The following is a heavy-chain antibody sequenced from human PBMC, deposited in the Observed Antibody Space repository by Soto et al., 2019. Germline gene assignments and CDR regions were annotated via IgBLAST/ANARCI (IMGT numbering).Heavy chain of an antibody. Sequence: GGSLRLSCAASGFTFSEHAMSLVRQAPGKGLEWVSAISGSGGDTYYADSVKGRFTIFRDNSKNTLYLQMNSLRAEDTAVYYCAQAAGRRTYYFAYWGQGTLVTVSS. D-gene: IGHD6-6*01. CDR2: ISGSGGDT. J-gene: IGHJ4*02. CDR1: GFTFSEHA. CDR3: AQAAGRRTYYFAY. V-gene: IGHV3-23*01.